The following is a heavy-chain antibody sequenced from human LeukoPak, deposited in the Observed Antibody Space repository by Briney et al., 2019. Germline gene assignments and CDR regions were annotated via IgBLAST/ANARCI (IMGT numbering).Heavy chain of an antibody. D-gene: IGHD3-3*01. CDR1: GYTFTSYY. V-gene: IGHV1-46*01. CDR2: INPSGGST. J-gene: IGHJ5*02. Sequence: ASVKVSCKASGYTFTSYYMHWVRQAPGQGLEWMGIINPSGGSTSYAQKFQGRVTMTRDMSTSTVYTELSSLRSEDTAVYYCARDFEPAYYDFWSGYYLGNWFDPWGQGTLVTVSS. CDR3: ARDFEPAYYDFWSGYYLGNWFDP.